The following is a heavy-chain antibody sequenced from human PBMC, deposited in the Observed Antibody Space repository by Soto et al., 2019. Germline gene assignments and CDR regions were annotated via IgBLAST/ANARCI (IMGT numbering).Heavy chain of an antibody. D-gene: IGHD3-16*02. CDR3: AKNGAGGVHLGELSLYYYYYMDV. CDR2: ISGSGGST. J-gene: IGHJ6*03. Sequence: EVQLLESGGGLVQPGGSLRLSCAASGFTFSSYAMSWVRQAPGKGLEWVSAISGSGGSTYYADSVKGRFTISRDNSKNKLNLQMNSLRAEDKSVYYCAKNGAGGVHLGELSLYYYYYMDVWGKGTTVTVSS. V-gene: IGHV3-23*01. CDR1: GFTFSSYA.